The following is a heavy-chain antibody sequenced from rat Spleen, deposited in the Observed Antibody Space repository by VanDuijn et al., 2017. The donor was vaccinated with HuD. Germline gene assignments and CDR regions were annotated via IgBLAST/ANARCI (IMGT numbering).Heavy chain of an antibody. CDR1: GFTFSNYG. J-gene: IGHJ1*01. V-gene: IGHV5-20*01. Sequence: EVLLVESGGGLVQPGRSMKLSCAASGFTFSNYGMAWVRQAPKKGLEWVSYISYDGGSTYYRDPVKGRFTISRNNAKSTLYLQMDSLRSEDTATYYCTTAGRDWYFDFWGPGTMVTVSS. CDR2: ISYDGGST. CDR3: TTAGRDWYFDF. D-gene: IGHD1-11*01.